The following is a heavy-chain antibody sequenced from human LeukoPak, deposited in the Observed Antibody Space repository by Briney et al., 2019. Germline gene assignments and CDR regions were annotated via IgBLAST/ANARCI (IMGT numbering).Heavy chain of an antibody. CDR3: ARGMTTVSPFDY. CDR1: GFIFSSYA. D-gene: IGHD4-17*01. CDR2: ISSNGGST. V-gene: IGHV3-64*01. J-gene: IGHJ4*02. Sequence: GGSLRLSCAASGFIFSSYAMHWVRQAPGKGLEYVSGISSNGGSTYYANSVKGRFTISRDNSKNTLYLQMGSLRAEDMAVYYCARGMTTVSPFDYWGQGTLVTVSS.